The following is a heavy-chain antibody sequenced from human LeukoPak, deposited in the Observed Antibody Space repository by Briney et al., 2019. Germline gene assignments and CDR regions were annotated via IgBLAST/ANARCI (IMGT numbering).Heavy chain of an antibody. CDR1: GGSISSSSYY. CDR3: ARLDPKYSGSYCFDY. CDR2: LHDTVST. D-gene: IGHD1-26*01. Sequence: PSETLSLTCTVSGGSISSSSYYWGWIRQPPGKGLEWIGSLHDTVSTYYNPSLKSRVTISVDTSKNQFSLKLSTVTAADAAVYYCARLDPKYSGSYCFDYWGQGTLVTVSS. V-gene: IGHV4-39*01. J-gene: IGHJ4*02.